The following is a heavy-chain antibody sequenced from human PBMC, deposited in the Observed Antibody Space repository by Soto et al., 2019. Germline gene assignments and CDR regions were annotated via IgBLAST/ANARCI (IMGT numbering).Heavy chain of an antibody. D-gene: IGHD6-6*01. Sequence: SDTLSLTCTVSGGCISSSSYYWGWIRQPPGKGLEWIGSIYYSGSTYYNPSLKSRVTISVDTSKNQFSLKLSSVTAADTAVYYCAKLYSSSDYDYGMDVWGQGSAVTVSS. CDR3: AKLYSSSDYDYGMDV. CDR2: IYYSGST. J-gene: IGHJ6*02. V-gene: IGHV4-39*01. CDR1: GGCISSSSYY.